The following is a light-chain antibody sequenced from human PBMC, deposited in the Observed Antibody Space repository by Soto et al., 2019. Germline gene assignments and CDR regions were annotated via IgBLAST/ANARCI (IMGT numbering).Light chain of an antibody. Sequence: QSVLTQPASVSGSPGQSITISCTGTSSDVGGYNYVSWYQHHPGKAPKLTIYDVSNRPSGVSNRFSGSKSGNTASLTISGLQPEDEADYYCSSYTTSNTRQIVFGTG. CDR3: SSYTTSNTRQIV. CDR1: SSDVGGYNY. V-gene: IGLV2-14*03. J-gene: IGLJ1*01. CDR2: DVS.